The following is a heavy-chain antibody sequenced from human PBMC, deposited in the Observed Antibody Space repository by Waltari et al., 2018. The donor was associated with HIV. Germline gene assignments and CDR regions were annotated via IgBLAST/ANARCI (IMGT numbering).Heavy chain of an antibody. D-gene: IGHD6-19*01. CDR2: IYSNGVI. J-gene: IGHJ4*02. Sequence: QLQLQESGPALVKPSETLSLTCTVSTGYITQSYYWGWVRQFPGTGLEWIGIIYSNGVIHYAPSFKSGVALSVDMSKNQFSLTLTAVTAADTSRYFCVALRTVTGTIDKWGQGTLVTVS. V-gene: IGHV4-39*01. CDR1: TGYITQSYY. CDR3: VALRTVTGTIDK.